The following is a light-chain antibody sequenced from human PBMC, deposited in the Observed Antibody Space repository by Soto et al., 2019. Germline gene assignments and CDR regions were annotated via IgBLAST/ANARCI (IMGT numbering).Light chain of an antibody. CDR2: GAS. J-gene: IGKJ5*01. CDR3: QNYHLALGT. CDR1: QDIINH. V-gene: IGKV1-27*01. Sequence: DIQMTQSPSSLSASVGDTVTITCRASQDIINHLAWYQQRPGKVPNLLIYGASTLHSGVPSRFRGSGSGTHFTLTISSLQPEDVATYYCQNYHLALGTFGQGTRLRL.